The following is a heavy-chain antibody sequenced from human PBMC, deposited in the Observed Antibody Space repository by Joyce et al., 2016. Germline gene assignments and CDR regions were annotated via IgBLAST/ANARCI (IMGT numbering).Heavy chain of an antibody. J-gene: IGHJ4*02. CDR3: AKDRSIYGAFEY. CDR1: GFAFSSYG. Sequence: VQLVESGGGVVQPGRSLRLSCAASGFAFSSYGLHWVRQAPGKGLEWVAVMSYDGNNKYYADSVKGRFTISRDDSKNTLFLQMNSLRTEDTAVYYCAKDRSIYGAFEYWGQGTLVTVSS. CDR2: MSYDGNNK. D-gene: IGHD3-3*01. V-gene: IGHV3-30*18.